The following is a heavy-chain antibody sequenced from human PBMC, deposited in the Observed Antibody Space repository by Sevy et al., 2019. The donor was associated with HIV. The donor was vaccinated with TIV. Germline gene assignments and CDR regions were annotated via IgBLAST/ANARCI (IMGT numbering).Heavy chain of an antibody. CDR3: AKDVTFEGDHFDY. Sequence: GGSLRLSCAASAFTFKSYAMTWVRQAPGKGLEWISSISGSGGDTKYADSVKGRFTISRDNSKNTLYLQMNSLRAEDTAVYYCAKDVTFEGDHFDYWGQGILVTVSS. CDR1: AFTFKSYA. J-gene: IGHJ4*02. D-gene: IGHD3-16*01. V-gene: IGHV3-23*01. CDR2: ISGSGGDT.